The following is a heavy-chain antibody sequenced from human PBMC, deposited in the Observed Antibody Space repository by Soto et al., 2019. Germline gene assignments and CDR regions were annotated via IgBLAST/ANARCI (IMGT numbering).Heavy chain of an antibody. J-gene: IGHJ6*02. D-gene: IGHD5-18*01. V-gene: IGHV5-10-1*01. CDR1: GYSFTSYW. CDR2: IDPSDSYT. Sequence: PGESLKISCQGSGYSFTSYWISWVRQMPVKGLEWMGRIDPSDSYTNYSPSFQGHVTISADKSISTAYLQWSSLKASDTAMYYCARVRVDTAMVTYGMDVWGQGTTVTVSS. CDR3: ARVRVDTAMVTYGMDV.